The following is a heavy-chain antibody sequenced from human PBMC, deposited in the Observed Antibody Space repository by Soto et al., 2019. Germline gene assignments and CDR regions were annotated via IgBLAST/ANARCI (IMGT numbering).Heavy chain of an antibody. CDR1: GGTFSSYA. Sequence: QVQLVQSGAEVKKPGSSVKVSCKASGGTFSSYAISWVRQAPGQGLEWMGGIIPIFGTANYAQKFQGRVTITAEKSTSTAYMGRSSLGSEDTAVYYCARSGRDLGAYDILTGYYTPKYYSYGMDVGGQGTTVTVSS. D-gene: IGHD3-9*01. CDR2: IIPIFGTA. J-gene: IGHJ6*02. V-gene: IGHV1-69*06. CDR3: ARSGRDLGAYDILTGYYTPKYYSYGMDV.